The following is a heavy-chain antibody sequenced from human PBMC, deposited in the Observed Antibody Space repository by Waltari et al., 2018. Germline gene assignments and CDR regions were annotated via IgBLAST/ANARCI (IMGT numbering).Heavy chain of an antibody. CDR3: ARAGSTLIWGVAE. CDR1: GYTFTDFY. J-gene: IGHJ4*02. D-gene: IGHD2-2*01. V-gene: IGHV1-46*04. Sequence: QVQLVQSGAEVQKPGASVKVSCKASGYTFTDFYMHWVRQAPGQGLEWMGIVNPNGGSTTYAQKLQDRVTMTRDTSTSTVYMELSSLRSEDTAVYYCARAGSTLIWGVAEWGQGTLVTVSS. CDR2: VNPNGGST.